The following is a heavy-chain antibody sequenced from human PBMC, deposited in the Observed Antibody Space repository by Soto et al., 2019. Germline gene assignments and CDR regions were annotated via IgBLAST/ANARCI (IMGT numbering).Heavy chain of an antibody. J-gene: IGHJ6*02. Sequence: PGVSRKVSCNGSGCNFTSSWIGWVRQMPGKGLEWMGIIYPGDSDTKYNPSFQGQVTISADKSITTTYLQWSSLKASDTAIYYCAASIFYYGMDVWGQGTTVTVSS. CDR2: IYPGDSDT. CDR3: AASIFYYGMDV. V-gene: IGHV5-51*01. CDR1: GCNFTSSW.